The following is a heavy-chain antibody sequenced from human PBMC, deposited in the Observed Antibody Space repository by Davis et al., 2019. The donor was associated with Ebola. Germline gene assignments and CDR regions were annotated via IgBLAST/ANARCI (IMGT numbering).Heavy chain of an antibody. CDR3: AREPRGKDDLDY. CDR2: IGVYNGAT. J-gene: IGHJ4*02. CDR1: GYTFSNYG. V-gene: IGHV1-18*01. Sequence: ASVKVSCKASGYTFSNYGISWVRQAPGLGLEWMAWIGVYNGATSYAEMLQGRVTVTTDTSTTTAYMELRSLRSDDTAVYYCAREPRGKDDLDYWGQGTLVTVSS. D-gene: IGHD2-15*01.